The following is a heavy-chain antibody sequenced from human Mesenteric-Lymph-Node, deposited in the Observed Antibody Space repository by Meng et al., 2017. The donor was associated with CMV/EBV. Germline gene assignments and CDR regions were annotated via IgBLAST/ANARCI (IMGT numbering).Heavy chain of an antibody. D-gene: IGHD1-26*01. V-gene: IGHV3-21*01. J-gene: IGHJ6*02. CDR3: ARFYIAGWHYYGMDV. CDR2: ISSSSSYI. CDR1: GFTFSSYS. Sequence: GESLKISCAASGFTFSSYSMNWVRQAPGKGLEWVSSISSSSSYIYYADSVKGRFTISRDNAKNSLYLQMNSLRAEDTAVYYCARFYIAGWHYYGMDVWGQGTTVTVSS.